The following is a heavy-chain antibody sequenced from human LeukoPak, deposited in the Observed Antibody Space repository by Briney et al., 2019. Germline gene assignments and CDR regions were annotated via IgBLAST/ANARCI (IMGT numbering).Heavy chain of an antibody. V-gene: IGHV3-33*06. D-gene: IGHD1-26*01. CDR2: MWFDGTKE. Sequence: TGVSLRLSCATSGFRFDSHGMHWVRQPPGKGLEWVATMWFDGTKEHYSGSVKGRFTISRDNSKNTLYLVMDRLRVEDTALYYCAKQSGATANFDYWGQGTLVTVSS. CDR1: GFRFDSHG. CDR3: AKQSGATANFDY. J-gene: IGHJ4*02.